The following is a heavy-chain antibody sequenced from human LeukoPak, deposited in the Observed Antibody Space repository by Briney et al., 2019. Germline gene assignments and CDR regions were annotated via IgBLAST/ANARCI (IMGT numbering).Heavy chain of an antibody. CDR1: GFTFSSYA. CDR3: ARPYDGYDLVPFDY. V-gene: IGHV3-30-3*01. CDR2: ISYDGSNK. J-gene: IGHJ4*02. Sequence: PGRSLRLSCAASGFTFSSYAMHWVRQAPGKGLEWGAVISYDGSNKYYADSVKGRFTISRDNSKNTLYLQMNSLRAEDTAVHYCARPYDGYDLVPFDYWGQGTLVTVSS. D-gene: IGHD5-12*01.